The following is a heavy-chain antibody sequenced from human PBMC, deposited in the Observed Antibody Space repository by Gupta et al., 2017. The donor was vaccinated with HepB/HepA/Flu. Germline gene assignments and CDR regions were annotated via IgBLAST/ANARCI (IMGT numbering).Heavy chain of an antibody. J-gene: IGHJ4*02. Sequence: QVQLVQSGAVVKKPGASVKVSCKASGYTFINYYMHWVRQAPGQGLEWMGIINTSGGSASSAQKFQGRVTMTSVTSTSTVYMELNDLSSEDTALYYCARGDYGSGPYGYWGQGTLVTVSS. V-gene: IGHV1-46*01. CDR1: GYTFINYY. D-gene: IGHD3-10*01. CDR2: INTSGGSA. CDR3: ARGDYGSGPYGY.